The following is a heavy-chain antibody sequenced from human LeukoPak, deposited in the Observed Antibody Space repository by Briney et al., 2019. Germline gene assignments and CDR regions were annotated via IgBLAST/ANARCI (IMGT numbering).Heavy chain of an antibody. CDR2: IYYSGST. J-gene: IGHJ5*02. V-gene: IGHV4-39*01. D-gene: IGHD6-19*01. Sequence: SETLSLTCTVSGGSISSSSYYWGWIRQPPGKGLEWIGSIYYSGSTYYNPSLKSRVTISVDTSKNQFSLKLSSVTAADTAVYYCASLRYGSGWYMRFLFYPWGQGTLVTFSS. CDR1: GGSISSSSYY. CDR3: ASLRYGSGWYMRFLFYP.